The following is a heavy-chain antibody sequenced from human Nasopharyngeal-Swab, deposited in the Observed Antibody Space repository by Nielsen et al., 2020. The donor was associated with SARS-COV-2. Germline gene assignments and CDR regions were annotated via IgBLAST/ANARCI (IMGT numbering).Heavy chain of an antibody. CDR2: ISYDGSNK. Sequence: GRQAEGKGLEWVAVISYDGSNKNNADSVKGRCTISRDNSKNTLYLQMNSLRAEDTAVYYCARSRMVRGEGWFDPWGQGTLVTVSS. CDR3: ARSRMVRGEGWFDP. J-gene: IGHJ5*02. V-gene: IGHV3-30-3*01. D-gene: IGHD3-10*01.